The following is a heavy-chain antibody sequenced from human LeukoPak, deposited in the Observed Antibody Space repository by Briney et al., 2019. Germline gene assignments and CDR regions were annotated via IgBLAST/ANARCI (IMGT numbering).Heavy chain of an antibody. J-gene: IGHJ4*02. V-gene: IGHV3-33*01. CDR3: ARDEQWLLDY. CDR1: GFTFSIYG. Sequence: PGGSLRLSCAASGFTFSIYGMHWVRQAPGKGLEWVAVIWYDGSDKYYADSVKGRFTISRDNSKNTLYLQMNSLRAEDTAVYYCARDEQWLLDYWGQGTLVTVSS. D-gene: IGHD6-19*01. CDR2: IWYDGSDK.